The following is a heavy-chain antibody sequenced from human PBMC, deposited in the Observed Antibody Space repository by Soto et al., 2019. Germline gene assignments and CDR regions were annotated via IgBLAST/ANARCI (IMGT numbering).Heavy chain of an antibody. J-gene: IGHJ4*02. CDR2: IYHSGST. Sequence: PSETLLLTCAVSGDSINSGGYSWSWIRQPPGKGLEWIGFIYHSGSTYYNGSLKSRVTISVDTSKNQFSLKLSSVTAADTALYSCARGDTGRTPFYYWAQGTLVTVSS. D-gene: IGHD5-18*01. CDR1: GDSINSGGYS. V-gene: IGHV4-30-2*01. CDR3: ARGDTGRTPFYY.